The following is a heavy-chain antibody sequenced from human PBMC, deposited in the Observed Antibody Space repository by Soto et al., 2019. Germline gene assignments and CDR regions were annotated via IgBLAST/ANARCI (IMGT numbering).Heavy chain of an antibody. Sequence: EVQVLESGGGLVQPGGSLRLSCAASGFTFSSYAMSWVRQAPGKGLEWVSAISGSGDSTYYADSVKVRFTISRDKSKNTLYLQMNSLRTEDTAIYYCARHPVVAHLNYFDYWGQGTLVTVSS. CDR2: ISGSGDST. V-gene: IGHV3-23*01. J-gene: IGHJ4*02. CDR1: GFTFSSYA. D-gene: IGHD3-22*01. CDR3: ARHPVVAHLNYFDY.